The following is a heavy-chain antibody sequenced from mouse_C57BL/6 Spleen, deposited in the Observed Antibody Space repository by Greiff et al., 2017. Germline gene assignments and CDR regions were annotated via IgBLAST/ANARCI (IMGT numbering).Heavy chain of an antibody. J-gene: IGHJ1*03. CDR1: GYSFTGYY. CDR3: ARRREGYCDV. CDR2: INPSTGGT. Sequence: EVQLQQSGPELVKPGASVKISCKASGYSFTGYYMNWVKQSPEKSLEWIGEINPSTGGTTYNQKFKAKATLTVDKSSSTAYMQLKSLTSEDSAVYYCARRREGYCDVWGTGTTVTVSS. V-gene: IGHV1-42*01.